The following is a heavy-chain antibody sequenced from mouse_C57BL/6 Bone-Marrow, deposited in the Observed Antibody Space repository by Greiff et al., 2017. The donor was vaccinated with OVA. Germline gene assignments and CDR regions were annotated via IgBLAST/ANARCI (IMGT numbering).Heavy chain of an antibody. CDR1: GYTFTSYW. CDR2: IYLSDSET. D-gene: IGHD4-1*01. Sequence: VQLQQPGAELVRPGSSVKLSCKASGYTFTSYWMDWVKQRPGQGLEWIGNIYLSDSETHYNQKFKDKATLTVDKSSSTAYMQLSSLTSEDSAVYYCARLGRDYFDYWGQGTTLTVSS. V-gene: IGHV1-61*01. CDR3: ARLGRDYFDY. J-gene: IGHJ2*01.